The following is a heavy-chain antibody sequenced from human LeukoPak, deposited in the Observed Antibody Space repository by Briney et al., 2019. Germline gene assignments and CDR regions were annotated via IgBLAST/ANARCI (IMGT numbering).Heavy chain of an antibody. CDR1: GYSISSGYY. CDR3: ARDPTTVATFGDY. V-gene: IGHV4-38-2*02. D-gene: IGHD4-17*01. J-gene: IGHJ4*02. Sequence: PSETLSLTCAASGYSISSGYYWAWIRQPPGKGLEWIGSIYHSGSTHYNPSLKSRVTISVDTSKNQFSLKLTSVTAADTAVYYCARDPTTVATFGDYWGQGTLVTVSS. CDR2: IYHSGST.